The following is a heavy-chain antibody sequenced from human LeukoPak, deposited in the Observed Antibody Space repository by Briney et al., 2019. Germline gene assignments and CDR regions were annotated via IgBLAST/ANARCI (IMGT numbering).Heavy chain of an antibody. J-gene: IGHJ5*02. CDR3: ARYQSIWFDP. CDR2: MNPNFGNT. CDR1: GYTFTSFD. V-gene: IGHV1-8*01. D-gene: IGHD2-2*01. Sequence: ASVKVSCKASGYTFTSFDINWVRQATGQGLEWMGWMNPNFGNTGYAQKFQGRVTMTRNTSITTAYMELSSLRSEDTAVYYCARYQSIWFDPWGQGTLVTVSS.